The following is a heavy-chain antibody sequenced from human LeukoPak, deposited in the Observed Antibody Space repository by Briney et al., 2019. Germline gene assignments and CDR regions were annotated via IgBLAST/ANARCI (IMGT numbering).Heavy chain of an antibody. Sequence: GASVKVSCKASGYTFTSYGISWVRQAPGQGLEWMGWISAYNGNTNYAQKLQGRATMTTDTSTSTAYMELRSLRSDDTAVYYYARDLGYSSSWYNWFDPWGQGTLVTVSS. CDR3: ARDLGYSSSWYNWFDP. D-gene: IGHD6-13*01. V-gene: IGHV1-18*01. J-gene: IGHJ5*02. CDR1: GYTFTSYG. CDR2: ISAYNGNT.